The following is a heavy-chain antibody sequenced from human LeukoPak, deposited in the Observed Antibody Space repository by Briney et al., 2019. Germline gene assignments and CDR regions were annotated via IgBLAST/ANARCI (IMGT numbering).Heavy chain of an antibody. J-gene: IGHJ5*02. CDR2: ISAYSGNT. V-gene: IGHV1-18*01. CDR1: GYIFTSYG. D-gene: IGHD3-3*01. Sequence: ASVKVSCKASGYIFTSYGISWVRQAPGQGLEWMGWISAYSGNTKYTQKLQGRVTMTTDTSTSTAYMELRSLRSDDTAVYYCARVLGASGFSKTYYDFWSGPNWFDPWGQGTLVTVSS. CDR3: ARVLGASGFSKTYYDFWSGPNWFDP.